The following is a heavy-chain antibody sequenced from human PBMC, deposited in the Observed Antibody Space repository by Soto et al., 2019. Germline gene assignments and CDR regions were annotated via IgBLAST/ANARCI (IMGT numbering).Heavy chain of an antibody. Sequence: QVQLQESGPGLVKPSQTLSLTCTVSGGSISSGDYYWSWIRQPPGKGLEWIGYIYYSGSTYYNPSLKRCVNISVDTAKNQFPPKLRSVAAADTAVYYCGRRPGGEIAFDYWGQGTLVTVSS. D-gene: IGHD3-16*01. CDR2: IYYSGST. CDR3: GRRPGGEIAFDY. V-gene: IGHV4-30-4*01. CDR1: GGSISSGDYY. J-gene: IGHJ4*02.